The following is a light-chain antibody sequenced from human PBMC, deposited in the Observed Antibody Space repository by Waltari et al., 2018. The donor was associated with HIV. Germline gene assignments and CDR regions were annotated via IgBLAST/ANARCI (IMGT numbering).Light chain of an antibody. Sequence: QSVLTQPPSASGTPGQRVTISCSGSSSNTGRNTVTWYPQLPGTAPKLLIYSNNQRPSGVPDRLSGSKSGTSASLAISGLQSEDEANYYCAAWDDSLIGPVFGGGTKLTVL. CDR2: SNN. J-gene: IGLJ3*02. V-gene: IGLV1-44*01. CDR3: AAWDDSLIGPV. CDR1: SSNTGRNT.